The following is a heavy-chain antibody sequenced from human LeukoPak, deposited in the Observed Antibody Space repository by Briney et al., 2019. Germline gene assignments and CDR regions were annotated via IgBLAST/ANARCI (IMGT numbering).Heavy chain of an antibody. Sequence: SQTLSLTCAVSGGSISSGDYSWNWIRQPPGKGLEWIGYIYPSGNTNYNPSLKSRVTISVDRSKSQFSLQLTSVTAADTAVYYCARGDLYDSSGYYFDYWGQGTLVTVSS. CDR2: IYPSGNT. V-gene: IGHV4-30-2*01. J-gene: IGHJ4*02. D-gene: IGHD3-22*01. CDR1: GGSISSGDYS. CDR3: ARGDLYDSSGYYFDY.